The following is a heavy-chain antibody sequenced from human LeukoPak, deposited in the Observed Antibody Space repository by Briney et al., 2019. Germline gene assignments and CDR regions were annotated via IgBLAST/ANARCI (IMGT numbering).Heavy chain of an antibody. J-gene: IGHJ6*02. D-gene: IGHD2-15*01. CDR1: GYTFTSYG. CDR3: ARRYCSGGSCYSDGYYGMDV. CDR2: INAYNGNT. Sequence: ASVKVSCKASGYTFTSYGISWVRQAPGQGLEWMGWINAYNGNTNYAQKLQGRVTMTTDTSTNTAYMELRSLRSDDTAVYYCARRYCSGGSCYSDGYYGMDVWGQGTTVTVSS. V-gene: IGHV1-18*01.